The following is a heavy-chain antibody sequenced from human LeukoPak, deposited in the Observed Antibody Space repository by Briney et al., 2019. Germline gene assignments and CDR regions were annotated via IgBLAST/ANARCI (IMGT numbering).Heavy chain of an antibody. J-gene: IGHJ4*02. D-gene: IGHD6-6*01. CDR1: GGSISSLY. V-gene: IGHV4-59*08. CDR3: ARHRAYSSSSPFDY. CDR2: IYYTGST. Sequence: SETLSLTCSVSGGSISSLYWSWIRQPPRKGLEWIGYIYYTGSTNYNPSLKSRVTMFVDMSKNQFSLRLSSVTAADTAVYYCARHRAYSSSSPFDYWGQGTLVTVSS.